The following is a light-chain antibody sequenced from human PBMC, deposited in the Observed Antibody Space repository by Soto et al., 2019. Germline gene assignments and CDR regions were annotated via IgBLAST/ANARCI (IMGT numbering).Light chain of an antibody. J-gene: IGKJ1*01. Sequence: EIVLTQSPATLSVSPGERATLSCRASQSIDTELGWYQQKRGQAPRLLMYDASHRAIGIPGRFSGSGSGTDFTLTISSLEPEDSAVYYCQQRNMWPRTFGQGTKVEI. V-gene: IGKV3-11*01. CDR1: QSIDTE. CDR3: QQRNMWPRT. CDR2: DAS.